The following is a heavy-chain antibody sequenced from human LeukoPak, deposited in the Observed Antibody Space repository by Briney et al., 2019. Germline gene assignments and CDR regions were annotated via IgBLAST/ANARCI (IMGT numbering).Heavy chain of an antibody. Sequence: SETLSLTCTVSGYSINSAYYWGWIRQPPGKGLEWIGSFYHSRNTYYNPPLKSRVTISVNTSKNQFSLKLSSVTAADTAVYYCARGSLTDAFDIWGQGTMVTVSS. CDR2: FYHSRNT. CDR3: ARGSLTDAFDI. D-gene: IGHD3-16*02. J-gene: IGHJ3*02. CDR1: GYSINSAYY. V-gene: IGHV4-38-2*02.